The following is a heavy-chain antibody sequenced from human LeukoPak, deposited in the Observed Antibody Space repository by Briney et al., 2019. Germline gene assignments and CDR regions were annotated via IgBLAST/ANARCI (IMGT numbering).Heavy chain of an antibody. J-gene: IGHJ4*02. CDR3: ARVLIAVAAPFDY. CDR1: GYTFTSYG. V-gene: IGHV1-2*02. D-gene: IGHD6-19*01. Sequence: ASVKVSCKASGYTFTSYGISWVRQAPGQGLEWMGWINPNSGGTNYAQKFQGRVTMTRDTSISTAYMELSRLRSDDTAVYYCARVLIAVAAPFDYWGQGTLVTVSS. CDR2: INPNSGGT.